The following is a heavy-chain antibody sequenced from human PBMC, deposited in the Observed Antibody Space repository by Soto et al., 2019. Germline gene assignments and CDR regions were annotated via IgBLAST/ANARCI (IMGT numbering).Heavy chain of an antibody. Sequence: GGSLRLSCAASGFTFXTYAMSWVRQAPGKGLEWVSTIDNSGGITYYADSVKGRFTISRDNSKNTLYLQMNSLRAEDTAVYYCAKGGYNYGFLFDCWGQGTLVTVSS. CDR2: IDNSGGIT. J-gene: IGHJ4*02. V-gene: IGHV3-23*05. D-gene: IGHD5-18*01. CDR1: GFTFXTYA. CDR3: AKGGYNYGFLFDC.